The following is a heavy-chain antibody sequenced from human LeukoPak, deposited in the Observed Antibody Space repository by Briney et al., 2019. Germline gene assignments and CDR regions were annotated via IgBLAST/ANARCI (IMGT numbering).Heavy chain of an antibody. J-gene: IGHJ3*02. V-gene: IGHV4-59*01. D-gene: IGHD3-22*01. Sequence: SETLSLTCTVSGGSISSYYWSWIRQPPGKGLEWIGYIYYSGSTNYNPSLKSRDTISVDTSKNQFSLKLSSVTAADTAVYYCARDPYYYDSSGSNAFDIWGQGTMVTVSS. CDR3: ARDPYYYDSSGSNAFDI. CDR2: IYYSGST. CDR1: GGSISSYY.